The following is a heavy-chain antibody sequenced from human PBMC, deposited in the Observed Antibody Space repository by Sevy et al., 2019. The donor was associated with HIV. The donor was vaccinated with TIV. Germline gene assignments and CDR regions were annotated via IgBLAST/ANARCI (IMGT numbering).Heavy chain of an antibody. J-gene: IGHJ6*02. CDR3: ARSFCSSTSCSHDGLDV. CDR2: TRNKANSYTT. CDR1: GFTFSDHY. Sequence: GGSLRLSCAASGFTFSDHYMDWVRQAPGKGLERVGRTRNKANSYTTEYAASVKGRFTISRDDSKNSLYLQMNSLKTEDTAVYYCARSFCSSTSCSHDGLDVWGQGTTVTVSS. V-gene: IGHV3-72*01. D-gene: IGHD2-2*01.